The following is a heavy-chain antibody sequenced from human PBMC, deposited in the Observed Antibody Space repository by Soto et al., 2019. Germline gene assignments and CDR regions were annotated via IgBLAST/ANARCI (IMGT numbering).Heavy chain of an antibody. D-gene: IGHD6-6*01. J-gene: IGHJ5*02. V-gene: IGHV4-31*03. CDR2: IYYSGST. Sequence: SETLSLTCTVSGGSISSGGYYWSWIRQHPGKGLEWIGYIYYSGSTYYNPSLKSRVTISVDTSKNQFSLKLSSVTAADTAVYYCAREGAAPGGWFDPWGQGTLVTVSS. CDR1: GGSISSGGYY. CDR3: AREGAAPGGWFDP.